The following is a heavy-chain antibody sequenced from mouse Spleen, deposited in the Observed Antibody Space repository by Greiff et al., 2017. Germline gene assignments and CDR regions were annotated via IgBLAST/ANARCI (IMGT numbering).Heavy chain of an antibody. Sequence: EVMLVESVAELVRPGASVKLSCTASGFNIKNTYMHWVKQRPEQGLEWIGRIDPANGNTKYAPKFQGKATITADTSSNTAYLQLSSLTSEDTAIYYCARVIYYGYDYFDYWGQGTTLTVSS. CDR2: IDPANGNT. V-gene: IGHV14-3*01. CDR1: GFNIKNTY. CDR3: ARVIYYGYDYFDY. J-gene: IGHJ2*01. D-gene: IGHD2-2*01.